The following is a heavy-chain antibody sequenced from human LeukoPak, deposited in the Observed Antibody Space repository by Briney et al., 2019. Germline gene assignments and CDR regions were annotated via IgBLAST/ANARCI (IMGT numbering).Heavy chain of an antibody. V-gene: IGHV4-61*02. J-gene: IGHJ4*02. CDR1: GGSISSGSYY. Sequence: SETLSLTCTISGGSISSGSYYWNWIRQPAGKGLEWIGRIYTSGSTNYNPSLKSRVTISVDTSKNQFSLKLSSVTAADTAVYYCARSRSSHDENNFDYWGQGTLVTVSS. CDR3: ARSRSSHDENNFDY. D-gene: IGHD6-13*01. CDR2: IYTSGST.